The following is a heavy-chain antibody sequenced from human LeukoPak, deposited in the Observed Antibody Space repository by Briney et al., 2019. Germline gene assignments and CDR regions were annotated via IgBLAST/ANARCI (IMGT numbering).Heavy chain of an antibody. D-gene: IGHD1-26*01. Sequence: ASVKVSCKASGYTFTGYYMHWVRQAPGQGLEWMGWINPNSGGTNYAQKFQGRVTMTRDTSISTAYMELSRLRSDDTAVYYCARDLLVGATGAFDNWGQGTMVTVSS. CDR1: GYTFTGYY. CDR2: INPNSGGT. CDR3: ARDLLVGATGAFDN. V-gene: IGHV1-2*02. J-gene: IGHJ3*02.